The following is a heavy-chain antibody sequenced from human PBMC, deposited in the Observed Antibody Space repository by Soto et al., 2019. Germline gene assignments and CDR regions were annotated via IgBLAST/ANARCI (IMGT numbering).Heavy chain of an antibody. J-gene: IGHJ5*02. D-gene: IGHD6-13*01. CDR1: GFTFSSYW. V-gene: IGHV3-74*01. Sequence: GGSLRLSCAASGFTFSSYWMHWVRQAPGKGLVWVSRINSDGSSTSYADSVKGRFTISRDNAKNTLYLQMNSLRAEDTAVYYCARVRAAAAKNNWFDPWGQGTLVTVSS. CDR3: ARVRAAAAKNNWFDP. CDR2: INSDGSST.